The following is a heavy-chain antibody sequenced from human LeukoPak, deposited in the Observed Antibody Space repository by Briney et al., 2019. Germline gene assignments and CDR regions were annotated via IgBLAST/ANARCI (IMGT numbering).Heavy chain of an antibody. CDR2: IKSTGDTT. V-gene: IGHV1-46*01. CDR3: VREDAHTYYFDF. CDR1: GYTFTSYH. D-gene: IGHD2-2*01. J-gene: IGHJ4*02. Sequence: GASVKVSCKTSGYTFTSYHMHWVRQAPGQGLEWVAIIKSTGDTTVYAQKFQGRVTVTRDTSTSTVYMDLSSLSSEETAVYYCVREDAHTYYFDFWGPGTLVTVSS.